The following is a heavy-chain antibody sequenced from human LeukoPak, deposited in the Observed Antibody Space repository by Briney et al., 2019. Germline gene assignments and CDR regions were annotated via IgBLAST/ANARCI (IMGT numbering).Heavy chain of an antibody. Sequence: SETLSLTCTVSGGSISSYYWSWIRQPPGKGLEWIGYFYYSGSTNYNPSLKSRVTISVDTSKNQFSLKLSSVTAADTAVYYCARGVWSGYYTFDIWGQGTMVTVSS. CDR3: ARGVWSGYYTFDI. V-gene: IGHV4-59*12. CDR1: GGSISSYY. CDR2: FYYSGST. D-gene: IGHD3-3*01. J-gene: IGHJ3*02.